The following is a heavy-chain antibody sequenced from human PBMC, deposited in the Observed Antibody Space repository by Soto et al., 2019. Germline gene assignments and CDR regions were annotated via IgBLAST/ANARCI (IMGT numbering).Heavy chain of an antibody. V-gene: IGHV1-69*12. D-gene: IGHD3-3*01. CDR1: GGTFSNYD. CDR2: IIPIFGPA. Sequence: QVQLVQSGAALKKPGSSVKVSCKASGGTFSNYDISWVRQAPGQGLEWMGGIIPIFGPANYAQKFQGRVTITAHESTPTAYMELSNLRSDDTAVYFCARGARMYYQYWSGPSESGDRWFDPWGQGTLVTVSS. CDR3: ARGARMYYQYWSGPSESGDRWFDP. J-gene: IGHJ5*02.